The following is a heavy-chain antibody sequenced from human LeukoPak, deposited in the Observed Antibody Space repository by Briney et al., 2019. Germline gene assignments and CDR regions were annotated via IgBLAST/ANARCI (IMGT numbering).Heavy chain of an antibody. Sequence: GGSLRLSCAASGFTFSSYAMSWVRQAPGKGLEWVSAIGTAGDTYYPGSVKGRFTISRENAKNSLYLQMNSLRAGDTAVYYCARGNREAFDYWGQGTLVTVSS. CDR1: GFTFSSYA. CDR2: IGTAGDT. CDR3: ARGNREAFDY. V-gene: IGHV3-13*01. D-gene: IGHD5-24*01. J-gene: IGHJ4*02.